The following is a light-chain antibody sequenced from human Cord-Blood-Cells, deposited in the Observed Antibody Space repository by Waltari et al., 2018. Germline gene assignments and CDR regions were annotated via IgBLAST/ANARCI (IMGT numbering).Light chain of an antibody. CDR3: QQYNSYST. V-gene: IGKV1-5*03. CDR1: QSISSW. J-gene: IGKJ1*01. CDR2: KAS. Sequence: DIQLTQSPSTLSASPGARVTITCRASQSISSWLAWYQQKPGKAPKLLIYKASSLESGVPSRFSGSGSGTEFTLTISSLQPDDFATYYCQQYNSYSTFGQGTKVEIK.